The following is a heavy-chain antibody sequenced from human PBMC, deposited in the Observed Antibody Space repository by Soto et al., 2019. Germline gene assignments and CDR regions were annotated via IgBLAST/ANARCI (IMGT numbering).Heavy chain of an antibody. CDR3: AKRNWGGWYFDL. J-gene: IGHJ2*01. CDR1: GFTFSSYA. CDR2: ISGSGGST. V-gene: IGHV3-23*01. D-gene: IGHD7-27*01. Sequence: EVQLLESGGGLVQPGGSLRLSCAASGFTFSSYAMSWVRQAPGKGLEWVSAISGSGGSTYYADSVKGRFTISRDNSKNTLYLKMNSLRAEDTAVYYCAKRNWGGWYFDLWGRGTLVTVSS.